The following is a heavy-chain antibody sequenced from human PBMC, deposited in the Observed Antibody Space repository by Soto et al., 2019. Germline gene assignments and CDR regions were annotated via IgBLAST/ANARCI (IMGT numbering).Heavy chain of an antibody. J-gene: IGHJ4*02. CDR2: INPKSGGT. Sequence: QVQLVQSGAGVRKPGASVKVSCNVTGYTFSGHYLYWVRQAPGQGLEWMGWINPKSGGTNHAQKFQDRVTMPADTSVSAASMELTSLRYDDTAVFYCARGLYSSPAYFFDSWGQGTLVTVSS. D-gene: IGHD6-13*01. CDR3: ARGLYSSPAYFFDS. CDR1: GYTFSGHY. V-gene: IGHV1-2*02.